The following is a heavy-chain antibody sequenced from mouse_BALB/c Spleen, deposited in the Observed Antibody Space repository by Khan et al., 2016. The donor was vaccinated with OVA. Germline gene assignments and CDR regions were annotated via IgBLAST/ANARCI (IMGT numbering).Heavy chain of an antibody. CDR3: ARDAGRY. CDR2: INPKNGVT. CDR1: GYTFTEYT. V-gene: IGHV1-18*01. D-gene: IGHD3-3*01. Sequence: EVQLQQSGPELVKPGASVKISCKTSGYTFTEYTLHWVKQSPGKSLEWIGVINPKNGVTSYNQKFKGKATLTLDKSSSTAYMEFRSLTSEDAAVYYCARDAGRYWGQGTSVTVSS. J-gene: IGHJ4*01.